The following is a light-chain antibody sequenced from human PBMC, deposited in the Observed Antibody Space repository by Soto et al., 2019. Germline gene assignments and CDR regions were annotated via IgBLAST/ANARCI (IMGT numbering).Light chain of an antibody. J-gene: IGLJ1*01. CDR2: DVN. Sequence: QSVLTQPPSVSGSPGQSVTISCTGTNSDVGSYNRVSWYHQPPGTAPKLMIYDVNSRPSGVSDRFSGSKSGNTASLTISGLQADDEGDYYCNSFTTSSTYVFGTGTKLTVL. CDR1: NSDVGSYNR. V-gene: IGLV2-18*02. CDR3: NSFTTSSTYV.